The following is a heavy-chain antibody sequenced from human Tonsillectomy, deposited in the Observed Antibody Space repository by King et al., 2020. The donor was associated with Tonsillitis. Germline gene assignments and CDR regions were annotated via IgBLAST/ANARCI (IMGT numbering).Heavy chain of an antibody. D-gene: IGHD3-3*01. CDR2: ISISGRTI. Sequence: VQLVESGGGLVKPGGSLRLSCAASGFTFSDYYMSWIRQAPGKGLEWVLYISISGRTIYYAESVKGRFTISRENAKTSLYLQMNSLRAEDTAVYYWGRDQRGMGWSLYWGQGTLVTVSS. CDR3: GRDQRGMGWSLY. CDR1: GFTFSDYY. J-gene: IGHJ4*02. V-gene: IGHV3-11*01.